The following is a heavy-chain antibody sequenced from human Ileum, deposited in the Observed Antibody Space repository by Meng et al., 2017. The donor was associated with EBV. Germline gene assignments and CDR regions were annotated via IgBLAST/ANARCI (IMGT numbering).Heavy chain of an antibody. CDR1: GSPFINHD. J-gene: IGHJ5*02. D-gene: IGHD3-16*01. CDR3: ARGSGAGGRDWFDP. CDR2: MNSYTGNA. Sequence: QVQVVQAGAEVKKPGASVKVSCKAYGSPFINHDINWVRQAAGQGLESIGWMNSYTGNAGYAQKFRGRVTMTRDTSINTAYLEVISLTSEDTAVYYCARGSGAGGRDWFDPWGQGTLVTVSS. V-gene: IGHV1-8*01.